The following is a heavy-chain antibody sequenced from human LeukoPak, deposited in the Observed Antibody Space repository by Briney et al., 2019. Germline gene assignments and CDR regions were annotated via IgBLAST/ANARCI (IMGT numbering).Heavy chain of an antibody. CDR2: IYTSGST. CDR3: ARCFYSSGLWYFDY. V-gene: IGHV4-4*09. J-gene: IGHJ4*02. CDR1: GGSISSYY. Sequence: SETLSLTCTVSGGSISSYYWSWIRQPPGKGLEWIGYIYTSGSTNYNPSLRGRVTISVDTSKNQFSLKLSSVTAADTAVYYCARCFYSSGLWYFDYWGQGTLVTVSS. D-gene: IGHD6-19*01.